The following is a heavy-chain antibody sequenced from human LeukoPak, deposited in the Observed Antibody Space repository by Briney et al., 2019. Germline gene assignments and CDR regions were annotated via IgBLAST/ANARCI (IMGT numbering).Heavy chain of an antibody. D-gene: IGHD3-3*01. Sequence: SVKVSCRASGGTFSSYAISWVRQAPGQGLEWMGGIIPIFGTANYAQKFQGRVTITADESTSTAYMELSSLRSEDTAVYYCARDLEWIFDPWGQGTLVTVSS. J-gene: IGHJ5*02. CDR1: GGTFSSYA. V-gene: IGHV1-69*13. CDR3: ARDLEWIFDP. CDR2: IIPIFGTA.